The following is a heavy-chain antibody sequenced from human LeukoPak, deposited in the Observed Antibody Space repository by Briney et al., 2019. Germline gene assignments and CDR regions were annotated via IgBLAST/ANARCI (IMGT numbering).Heavy chain of an antibody. Sequence: SETLSLTCTVSGGSTSSGNYYWGWIRQPPGKGLEWIGGVSSSGNTYYNPSLKSRNTILIDTSKNHFSLKLSSVSTADTAVYYCARLGAGPTYYDFWSGYSSFYFDYWGQGTLVTVSS. CDR3: ARLGAGPTYYDFWSGYSSFYFDY. J-gene: IGHJ4*02. D-gene: IGHD3-3*01. CDR2: VSSSGNT. CDR1: GGSTSSGNYY. V-gene: IGHV4-39*02.